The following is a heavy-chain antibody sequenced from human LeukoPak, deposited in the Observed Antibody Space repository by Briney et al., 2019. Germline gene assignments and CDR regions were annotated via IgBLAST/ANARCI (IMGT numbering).Heavy chain of an antibody. Sequence: WVRQAPGEGLEWVGSIYYRGNTYYNPSLKSRVTISVDTSKNQFSLNLSSVTAADTAVYYCARVYGDPTLDYWGQGTLVTVSS. CDR3: ARVYGDPTLDY. V-gene: IGHV4-39*07. CDR2: IYYRGNT. J-gene: IGHJ4*02. D-gene: IGHD4-17*01.